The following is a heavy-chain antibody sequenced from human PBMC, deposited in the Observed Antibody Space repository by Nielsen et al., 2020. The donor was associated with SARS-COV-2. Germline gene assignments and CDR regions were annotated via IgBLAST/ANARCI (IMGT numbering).Heavy chain of an antibody. CDR1: VGSFSAYY. Sequence: SETLSLTCAVHVGSFSAYYWSWVRQPPGKGLEWLGEVDHTGRTNNNPSLQSRVTMSVDTSKNQFSLTLSSVTAADTAVYYCARGGYQLLLRSYYYGMDVWSQGTTVTVSS. CDR2: VDHTGRT. CDR3: ARGGYQLLLRSYYYGMDV. J-gene: IGHJ6*02. D-gene: IGHD2-2*01. V-gene: IGHV4-34*01.